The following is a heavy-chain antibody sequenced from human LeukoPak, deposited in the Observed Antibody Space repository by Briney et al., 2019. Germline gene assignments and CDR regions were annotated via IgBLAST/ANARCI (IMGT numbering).Heavy chain of an antibody. J-gene: IGHJ4*02. Sequence: GESLKISCKGSGYSFTSYWISWVRQAPGQRLEWMGWISPVSGNTKYSQNFQDRVTITRDTSAFTAYMELRRLTSEDTAVYYCARAINYYFDYWGQGTLVTVSS. CDR2: ISPVSGNT. CDR1: GYSFTSYW. V-gene: IGHV1-3*01. CDR3: ARAINYYFDY.